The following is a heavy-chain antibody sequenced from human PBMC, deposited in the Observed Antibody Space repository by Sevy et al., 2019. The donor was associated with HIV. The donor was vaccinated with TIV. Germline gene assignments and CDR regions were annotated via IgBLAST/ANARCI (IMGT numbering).Heavy chain of an antibody. D-gene: IGHD2-15*01. CDR1: GFTFSSYN. CDR3: ARDGGYSDYGMDL. J-gene: IGHJ6*02. Sequence: GGSLRLSCVASGFTFSSYNFNWVRHAPGKGLELISFINSGSTIISHADSVKGRFTISRDSVKKSVYLQMNSLRVEDTAVYYCARDGGYSDYGMDLWGQGTTVTVSS. CDR2: INSGSTII. V-gene: IGHV3-48*01.